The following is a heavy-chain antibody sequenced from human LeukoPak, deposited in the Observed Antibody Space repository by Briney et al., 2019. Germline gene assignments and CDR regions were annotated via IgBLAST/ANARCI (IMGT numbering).Heavy chain of an antibody. CDR2: INPSGGST. J-gene: IGHJ6*02. Sequence: GASVTVSCKASGYTFTSYYMHWVRQAPGQGLEWMGIINPSGGSTSYAQKFQGRVTMTRDTSTSTVYMELSSLRSEDTAVYYCASEGIAVAGTHPYYYYGMDVWGQGTTVTVSS. CDR1: GYTFTSYY. V-gene: IGHV1-46*01. D-gene: IGHD6-19*01. CDR3: ASEGIAVAGTHPYYYYGMDV.